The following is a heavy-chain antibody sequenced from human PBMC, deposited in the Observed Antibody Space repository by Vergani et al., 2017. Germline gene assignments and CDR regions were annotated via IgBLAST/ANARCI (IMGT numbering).Heavy chain of an antibody. Sequence: QVQLQESGPGLVKPSETLSLTCTVSGGSISSYYWSWIRQPAGKGLEWIGRIYTSGSTNYNPSLKSRVTMSVDTSKNQFFLKLSSVTAADTAVYDCSREAYDILTGYHHDYWGQGTLVTVSS. D-gene: IGHD3-9*01. CDR2: IYTSGST. CDR3: SREAYDILTGYHHDY. V-gene: IGHV4-4*07. J-gene: IGHJ4*02. CDR1: GGSISSYY.